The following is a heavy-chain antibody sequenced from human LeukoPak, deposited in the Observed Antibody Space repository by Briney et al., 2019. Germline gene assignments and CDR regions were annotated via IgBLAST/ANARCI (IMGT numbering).Heavy chain of an antibody. J-gene: IGHJ4*02. CDR1: GGSISSYY. CDR2: IYYSGST. D-gene: IGHD5-18*01. V-gene: IGHV4-59*01. Sequence: SETLSLTCTVSGGSISSYYWSWIRQPPGKGLEWIGYIYYSGSTNYNPSLKSRVTISVDTSKNQFSLKLSSVTAADTAVYYCARGGTAMGSRSAFDYWGQGTLVTVSS. CDR3: ARGGTAMGSRSAFDY.